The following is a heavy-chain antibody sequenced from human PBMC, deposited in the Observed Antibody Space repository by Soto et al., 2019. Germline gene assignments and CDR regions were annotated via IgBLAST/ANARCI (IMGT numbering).Heavy chain of an antibody. Sequence: LTHTVSGVSLHNDYSTRIRQSPWKGLHWIGYILHSRITDYNPAVKSRVTISIDKSKNLFSLKLTSVTAADTAVYYCARDWYFYDSAGYYRTFDSWG. J-gene: IGHJ5*01. CDR1: GVSLHNDY. D-gene: IGHD3-22*01. CDR2: ILHSRIT. CDR3: ARDWYFYDSAGYYRTFDS. V-gene: IGHV4-59*01.